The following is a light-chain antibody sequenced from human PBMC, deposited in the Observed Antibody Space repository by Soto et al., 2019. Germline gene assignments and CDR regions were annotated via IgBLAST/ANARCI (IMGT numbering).Light chain of an antibody. V-gene: IGLV2-18*02. CDR3: SSFTTSNTVV. Sequence: QSALTQPPSVSGSPGQSVTISCTGTSSDVGSYNRVSWFRQPPGTAPKLMIYEVSNRPSGVPDRFSGSKSGNTASLTISGLQAEDEADYYCSSFTTSNTVVFGGGTKLTVL. J-gene: IGLJ2*01. CDR1: SSDVGSYNR. CDR2: EVS.